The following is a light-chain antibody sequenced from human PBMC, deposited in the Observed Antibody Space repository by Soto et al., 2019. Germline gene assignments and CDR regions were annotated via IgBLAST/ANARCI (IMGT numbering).Light chain of an antibody. Sequence: DIVMTQSPDTLAVSLGERATFNCKSSQSILYSSNNKNYLAWYQQKPGQPPKLLIYWASTRKSGVPDRFSGSGSGTDSTLSISSLQAEDVAVYYCQQYYETPSAFGGGTKVEIK. CDR2: WAS. CDR3: QQYYETPSA. CDR1: QSILYSSNNKNY. J-gene: IGKJ4*01. V-gene: IGKV4-1*01.